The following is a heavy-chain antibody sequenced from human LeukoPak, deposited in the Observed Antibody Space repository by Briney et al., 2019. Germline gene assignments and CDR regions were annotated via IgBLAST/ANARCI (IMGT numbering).Heavy chain of an antibody. CDR1: GGTFSSYA. V-gene: IGHV1-69*05. CDR2: IIPIFGTA. J-gene: IGHJ5*02. Sequence: ASVKVSCKASGGTFSSYAISWVRQAPGQGLEWMGGIIPIFGTANYAQKFQGRVTITTDESTSTAYMELSSLRSEDTAVYYCARLVGATGWFDPWGQGTLVTVSS. CDR3: ARLVGATGWFDP. D-gene: IGHD1-26*01.